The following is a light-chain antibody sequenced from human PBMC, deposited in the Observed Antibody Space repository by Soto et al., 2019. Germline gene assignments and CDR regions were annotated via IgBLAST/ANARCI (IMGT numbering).Light chain of an antibody. Sequence: QSVLTQPPSVSAAPGQKVTIPCSGSSSNIGNNYVSWYQQLPGTAPKLLIYENNKRPSGIPDRFSGSKSGTSATLGITGLQTGDEADYYCGTWDSSLSAHVFGTGTKVTV. J-gene: IGLJ1*01. CDR1: SSNIGNNY. V-gene: IGLV1-51*02. CDR2: ENN. CDR3: GTWDSSLSAHV.